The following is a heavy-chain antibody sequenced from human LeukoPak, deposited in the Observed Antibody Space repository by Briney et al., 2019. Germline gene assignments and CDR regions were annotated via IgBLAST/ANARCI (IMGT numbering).Heavy chain of an antibody. D-gene: IGHD6-6*01. Sequence: GGSLRLSCAASGFTFSDYGMSWVRQAPGKGLEWVSTISGSGDITYDADSVKGRFTISRDNYKNTLSLQLNSLRAEDTARYYCAKGREETARLPFEPWGQATLVTVSS. J-gene: IGHJ4*02. CDR1: GFTFSDYG. CDR2: ISGSGDIT. CDR3: AKGREETARLPFEP. V-gene: IGHV3-23*01.